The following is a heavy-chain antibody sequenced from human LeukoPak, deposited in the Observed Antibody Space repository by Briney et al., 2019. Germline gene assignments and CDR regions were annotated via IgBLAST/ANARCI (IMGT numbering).Heavy chain of an antibody. CDR3: YGDYVLWFDP. J-gene: IGHJ5*02. CDR2: IYYSGST. V-gene: IGHV4-31*02. CDR1: GFTFSDHY. Sequence: LRLSCAASGFTFSDHYMDWIRQHPGKGLEWIGYIYYSGSTYYNPSLKSRVTISVDTSKNQFSLKLSSVTAADTAVYYCYGDYVLWFDPWGQGTLVTVSS. D-gene: IGHD4-17*01.